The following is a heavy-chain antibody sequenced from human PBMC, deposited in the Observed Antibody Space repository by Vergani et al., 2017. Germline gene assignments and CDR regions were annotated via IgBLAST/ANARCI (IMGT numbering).Heavy chain of an antibody. CDR1: GCSISSYY. CDR3: ARGVGYCSSTSCYTLDY. J-gene: IGHJ4*02. Sequence: QVQLQESGPGLVKPSETLSLTCTVSGCSISSYYWSWIRQPPGKGLEWIGYIYYSGSTNYNPSLKSRVTISVDTSKNQFSLKLSSVTAADTAVYYCARGVGYCSSTSCYTLDYWGQGTLVTVSS. CDR2: IYYSGST. V-gene: IGHV4-59*01. D-gene: IGHD2-2*02.